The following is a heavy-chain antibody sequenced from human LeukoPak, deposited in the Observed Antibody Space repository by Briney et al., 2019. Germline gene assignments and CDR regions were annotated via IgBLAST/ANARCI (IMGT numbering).Heavy chain of an antibody. CDR1: GYTFPNYW. J-gene: IGHJ6*02. D-gene: IGHD3-10*01. Sequence: GASLQIYCWGFGYTFPNYWIGWVRPLPGEGLEWMGIIYPADSDTRYSPSFQGHVTISADQSISTAYLQWTSLKASDTAMYYCARGYYYGSGGPHHYGMDVWGQGTTVTISS. CDR3: ARGYYYGSGGPHHYGMDV. CDR2: IYPADSDT. V-gene: IGHV5-51*01.